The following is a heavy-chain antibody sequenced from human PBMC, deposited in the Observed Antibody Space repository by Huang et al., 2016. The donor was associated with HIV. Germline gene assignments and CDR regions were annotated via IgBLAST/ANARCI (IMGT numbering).Heavy chain of an antibody. CDR3: AMSLRYQYDSRSYWGRYFDY. CDR2: IVPLVSAS. J-gene: IGHJ4*02. CDR1: GGSFSDQI. D-gene: IGHD3-16*01. V-gene: IGHV1-69*01. Sequence: QVQLEQSGPPVRKPGSSVKVSCQASGGSFSDQIIRWVRQAPGQRFEWVGGIVPLVSASAYAQEFKGRVTMTADESTATIYMELNSRTSEDTAVYYCAMSLRYQYDSRSYWGRYFDYWGQGTLVTVSS.